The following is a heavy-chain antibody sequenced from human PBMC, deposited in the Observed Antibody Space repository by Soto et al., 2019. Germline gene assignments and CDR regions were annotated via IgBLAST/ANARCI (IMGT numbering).Heavy chain of an antibody. D-gene: IGHD4-17*01. CDR2: ISSSGYYT. CDR1: GFIFGDYY. CDR3: ARDGDYADY. Sequence: QVQLVESGGGLVKPGGSLRLSCAASGFIFGDYYVSWIRQAPGKGLEWVSYISSSGYYTNYADSVKGRFTISRDNAQNSLYLQMNSLRAEDTAVYYCARDGDYADYWGQGTLVTVSS. J-gene: IGHJ4*02. V-gene: IGHV3-11*05.